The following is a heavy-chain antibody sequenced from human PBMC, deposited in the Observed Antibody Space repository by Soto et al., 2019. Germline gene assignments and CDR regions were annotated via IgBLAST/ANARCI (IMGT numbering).Heavy chain of an antibody. J-gene: IGHJ4*02. D-gene: IGHD3-16*01. CDR1: GYSITNGYY. V-gene: IGHV4-38-2*01. CDR2: IYHSGST. Sequence: SETLSLTCAVSGYSITNGYYWGWIRQPPGMGLEWIGSIYHSGSTSYNPSLRSRVTISVVTSKNQFSLKLRSVTAADTAMYYCAKVGGGGQLTAAIGRFDSWGQGTQVTVSS. CDR3: AKVGGGGQLTAAIGRFDS.